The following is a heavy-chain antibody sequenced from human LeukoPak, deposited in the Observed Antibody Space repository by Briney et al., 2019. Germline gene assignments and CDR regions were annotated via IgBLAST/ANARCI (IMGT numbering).Heavy chain of an antibody. CDR3: ASGSAAYYYYYMDV. CDR2: INTDGSSA. V-gene: IGHV3-74*01. D-gene: IGHD1-26*01. Sequence: GGSLRLSCAASGFTFSTYWMHWVRQAPGKGLVWVSRINTDGSSANYADSVKGRFTISRDNAKSTLYLQMNSLRAEDTAVYYCASGSAAYYYYYMDVWGKGTTVTVSS. J-gene: IGHJ6*03. CDR1: GFTFSTYW.